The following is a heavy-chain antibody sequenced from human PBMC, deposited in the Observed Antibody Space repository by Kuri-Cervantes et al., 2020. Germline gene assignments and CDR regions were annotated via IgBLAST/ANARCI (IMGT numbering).Heavy chain of an antibody. CDR1: GFTFSDYY. CDR2: ISNSGTTI. Sequence: LSLTCAASGFTFSDYYMSWIRQAPGKGLEWISYISNSGTTIYYAADSVKGRFTISRDNSKNTLYLQMNSLRAEDTAVYYCARDTYDSSGLDYWGQGTLVTVSS. CDR3: ARDTYDSSGLDY. J-gene: IGHJ4*02. V-gene: IGHV3-11*04. D-gene: IGHD3-22*01.